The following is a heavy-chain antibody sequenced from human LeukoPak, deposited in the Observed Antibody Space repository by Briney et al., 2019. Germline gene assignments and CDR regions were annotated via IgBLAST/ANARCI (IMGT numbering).Heavy chain of an antibody. V-gene: IGHV1-18*01. CDR3: ARGFQAYSSSSAELDY. D-gene: IGHD6-6*01. Sequence: ASVKVSCKASGYTFTSYGISWVRQAPGQGLEWMGWISAYNGNTNYAQKFQGRVTITTDESTSTAYMELSSLRSEDTAVYYCARGFQAYSSSSAELDYWGQGTLVTVSS. J-gene: IGHJ4*02. CDR1: GYTFTSYG. CDR2: ISAYNGNT.